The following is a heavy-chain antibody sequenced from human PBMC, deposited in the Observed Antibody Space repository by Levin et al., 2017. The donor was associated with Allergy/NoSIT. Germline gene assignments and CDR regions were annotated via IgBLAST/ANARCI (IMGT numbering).Heavy chain of an antibody. Sequence: SQTLSLTCTVSGGSISGTTYYWGWFRQAPGKGLEWIGSFYHGGNTYYNPSLKSRVTVSVDTSKNQFSLRLSSVTAADTAVYYCECYSSHWYVGPYGVDVWGQGTTVTVSS. CDR2: FYHGGNT. D-gene: IGHD6-19*01. V-gene: IGHV4-39*01. J-gene: IGHJ6*02. CDR1: GGSISGTTYY. CDR3: ECYSSHWYVGPYGVDV.